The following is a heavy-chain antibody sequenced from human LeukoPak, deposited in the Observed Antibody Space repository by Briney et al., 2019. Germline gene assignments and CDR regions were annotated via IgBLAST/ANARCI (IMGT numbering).Heavy chain of an antibody. CDR2: IYYSGST. V-gene: IGHV4-31*03. CDR1: GGSISSGGYY. CDR3: ARDSYETRYYYYYYMDV. Sequence: PSQTLSLTCTVSGGSISSGGYYWSWIRQHPGKGLEWIGYIYYSGSTYYNPSLKSRVTISVDTSKNQFSLKLSSVTAADTAVYYCARDSYETRYYYYYYMDVWGKGTTVTVSS. D-gene: IGHD5-12*01. J-gene: IGHJ6*03.